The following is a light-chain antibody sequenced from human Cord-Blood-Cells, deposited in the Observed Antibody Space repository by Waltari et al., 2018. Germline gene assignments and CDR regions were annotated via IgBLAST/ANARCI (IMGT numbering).Light chain of an antibody. J-gene: IGKJ2*01. V-gene: IGKV4-1*01. Sequence: DIVMTPSPDSLAVSLGERATIHCKSSQSVLYSSNNKNYLAWYQQKPGQPPKLLFYWAPTRESGFPDRLSGSGSGTDFTLTISSLQAENVAVYDCQQYYSTPYIFSDGTKLEIK. CDR1: QSVLYSSNNKNY. CDR3: QQYYSTPYI. CDR2: WAP.